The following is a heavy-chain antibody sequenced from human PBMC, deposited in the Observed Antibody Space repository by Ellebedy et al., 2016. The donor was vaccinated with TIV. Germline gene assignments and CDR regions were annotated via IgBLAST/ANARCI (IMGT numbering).Heavy chain of an antibody. CDR3: AREEERGIAVAFWDY. Sequence: GESLKISXAASGFTFSSYAMHWVRQAPGKGLEWVAVISYDGSNKYYADSVKGRFTISRDNSKNTLYLQMNSLRAEDTAVYYCAREEERGIAVAFWDYWGQGTLVTVSS. CDR2: ISYDGSNK. D-gene: IGHD6-19*01. J-gene: IGHJ4*02. V-gene: IGHV3-30-3*01. CDR1: GFTFSSYA.